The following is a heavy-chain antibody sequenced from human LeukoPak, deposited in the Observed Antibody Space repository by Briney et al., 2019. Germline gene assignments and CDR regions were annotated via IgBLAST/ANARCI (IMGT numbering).Heavy chain of an antibody. D-gene: IGHD3-10*01. V-gene: IGHV4-39*01. CDR3: ARHVRVRDWFDP. Sequence: SETLSLTCTVSGGSISSSSYYWGWIRQPPGKGLEWIATIYYSGSPYYNPSLKSRVTISIDMSKNQFSLELNSVTATDTAVYYCARHVRVRDWFDPWGQGTLVTVSS. CDR2: IYYSGSP. CDR1: GGSISSSSYY. J-gene: IGHJ5*02.